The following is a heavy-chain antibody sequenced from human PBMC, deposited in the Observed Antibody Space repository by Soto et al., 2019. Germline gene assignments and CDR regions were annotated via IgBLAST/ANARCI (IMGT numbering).Heavy chain of an antibody. CDR1: GFSLNNERMG. V-gene: IGHV2-26*01. J-gene: IGHJ5*02. D-gene: IGHD2-15*01. CDR2: IFSNDEK. Sequence: QVTLKESGPVLVRPTETLTLTCTVSGFSLNNERMGVSWLRQPPGKALEGLAHIFSNDEKSYITSLKTRLTISKDTSKSQVVLKMTNMDPVDTATYFCARLGNCIGGSCLNWFDPWGQGILVTVSS. CDR3: ARLGNCIGGSCLNWFDP.